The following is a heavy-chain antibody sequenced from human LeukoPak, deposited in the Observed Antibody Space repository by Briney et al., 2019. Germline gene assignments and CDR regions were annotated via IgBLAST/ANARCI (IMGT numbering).Heavy chain of an antibody. J-gene: IGHJ5*02. Sequence: GRSLRLSCAASGFTFSSYGMHWVRQAPGKGLEWVAVISYDGSNKYYADSVKGRFTISRDNSKNTLYLQMNSLRAEDTAVYYCAKDFSCSSTSCYQYRWFDPWGQGTLVTVSS. V-gene: IGHV3-30*18. D-gene: IGHD2-2*01. CDR1: GFTFSSYG. CDR2: ISYDGSNK. CDR3: AKDFSCSSTSCYQYRWFDP.